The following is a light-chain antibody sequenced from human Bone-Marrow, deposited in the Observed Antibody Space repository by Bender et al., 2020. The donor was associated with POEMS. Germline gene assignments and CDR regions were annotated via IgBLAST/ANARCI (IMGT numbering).Light chain of an antibody. J-gene: IGLJ2*01. V-gene: IGLV2-14*01. CDR1: SGDIGRYTS. CDR2: DAS. Sequence: QSALTQPRSVSGSPGQSITISCTGTSGDIGRYTSVSWFQQHPGKAPKLMIYDASNRPSGVSNRFSGSRSGNTASLIISGLQAEDEAEYYCSSYNTNNTPWVFGGGTSLTVL. CDR3: SSYNTNNTPWV.